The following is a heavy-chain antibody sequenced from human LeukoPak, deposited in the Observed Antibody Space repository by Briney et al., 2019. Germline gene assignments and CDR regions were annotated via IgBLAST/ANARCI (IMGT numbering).Heavy chain of an antibody. Sequence: SGTLSLTCTVSGGSISSSSYYWGWIRQPPGKGLEWIGSIYYSGNTYYNPSLKSRVTISVDTSKNQFSLKLGSVPAADTAVYYCASGVSANGDRNYYAMDVWGQGTTVTDSS. V-gene: IGHV4-39*01. CDR3: ASGVSANGDRNYYAMDV. D-gene: IGHD3-10*01. CDR2: IYYSGNT. CDR1: GGSISSSSYY. J-gene: IGHJ6*02.